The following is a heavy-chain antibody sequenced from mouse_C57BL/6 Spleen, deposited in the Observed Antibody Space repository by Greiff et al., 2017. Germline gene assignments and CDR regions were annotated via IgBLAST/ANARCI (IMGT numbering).Heavy chain of an antibody. V-gene: IGHV1-81*01. CDR1: GYTFTSYG. J-gene: IGHJ4*01. CDR2: IYPRSGNT. Sequence: VKLMESGAELARPGASVKLSCKASGYTFTSYGISWVKQRTGQGLEWIGEIYPRSGNTYYNEKFKGKATLTADKSSSTAYMELRSLTSEDSAVYFCARDYYGSSSYAMDYWGQGTSVTVSS. D-gene: IGHD1-1*01. CDR3: ARDYYGSSSYAMDY.